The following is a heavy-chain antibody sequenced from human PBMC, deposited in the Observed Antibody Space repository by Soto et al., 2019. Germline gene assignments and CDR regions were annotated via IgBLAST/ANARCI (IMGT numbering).Heavy chain of an antibody. J-gene: IGHJ4*02. D-gene: IGHD4-17*01. CDR2: IYYSGST. CDR1: GGSISSGDYY. CDR3: ARVTTVTTYLDY. V-gene: IGHV4-30-4*01. Sequence: SETLSLTCTVSGGSISSGDYYWSWIRQPPGKGLEWIGYIYYSGSTYYNPPLKSRVTISVDTSKNQFSLKLSSVTAADTAVYYCARVTTVTTYLDYWGQGTLVTVS.